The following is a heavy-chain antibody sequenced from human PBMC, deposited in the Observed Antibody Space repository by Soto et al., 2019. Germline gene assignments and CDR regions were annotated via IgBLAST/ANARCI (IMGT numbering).Heavy chain of an antibody. D-gene: IGHD6-19*01. Sequence: QVQLVQSGAEVKKPGSSVKVSCKASGGTFSSYAISWVRQAPGQGLEWMGGIIPIFGTANYAQKFQGRVTITADESTSTAYMERSSMRSEDTAVYYCARGSGLESTDPLDYWGQGTLVTVSS. CDR3: ARGSGLESTDPLDY. V-gene: IGHV1-69*12. J-gene: IGHJ4*02. CDR1: GGTFSSYA. CDR2: IIPIFGTA.